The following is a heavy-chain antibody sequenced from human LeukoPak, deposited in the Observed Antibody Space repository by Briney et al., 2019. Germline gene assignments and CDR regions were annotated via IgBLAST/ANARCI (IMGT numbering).Heavy chain of an antibody. Sequence: GGSLRLSCAASGFTFSSYSMNWVRQAPGKGLEWVSSISSSSSYIYYADSVKGRFTISRDNAKNSLYLQMNSLRAEDTAVYYCVLACWTPGRPGYYGMDVWGQGTTVAVSS. CDR2: ISSSSSYI. D-gene: IGHD1-1*01. V-gene: IGHV3-21*01. J-gene: IGHJ6*02. CDR3: VLACWTPGRPGYYGMDV. CDR1: GFTFSSYS.